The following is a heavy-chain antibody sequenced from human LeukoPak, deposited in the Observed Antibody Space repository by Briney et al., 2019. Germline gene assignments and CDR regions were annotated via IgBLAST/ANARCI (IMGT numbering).Heavy chain of an antibody. CDR3: ARGRGPPNTNRDFYYYYYMDV. V-gene: IGHV1-3*03. Sequence: ASVKVSCKASGYTFTNYAIHWVRQAPGQRFEWMGWINAANGHTKYSHKFQDRITITCDTSATTAYMELSSLRSEDMALYYCARGRGPPNTNRDFYYYYYMDVWGTGTAVTVSS. CDR1: GYTFTNYA. D-gene: IGHD3-10*01. CDR2: INAANGHT. J-gene: IGHJ6*03.